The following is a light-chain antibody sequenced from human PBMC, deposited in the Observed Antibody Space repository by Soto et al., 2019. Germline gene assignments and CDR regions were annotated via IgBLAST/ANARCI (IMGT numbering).Light chain of an antibody. J-gene: IGLJ2*01. CDR3: SSYTSSSPVV. CDR1: SSDVGGYNY. CDR2: DVS. V-gene: IGLV2-14*01. Sequence: QSALTQPASVSGSPGQSITISCTGTSSDVGGYNYVSWYQQHPGKAPKLMIYDVSNRPSGVSNRFSGSKSGNTASLTISGLQADDEAYYYCSSYTSSSPVVFGGGTKVTVL.